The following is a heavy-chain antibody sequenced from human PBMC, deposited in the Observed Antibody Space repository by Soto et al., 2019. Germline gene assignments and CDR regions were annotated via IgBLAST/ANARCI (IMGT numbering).Heavy chain of an antibody. V-gene: IGHV3-53*02. D-gene: IGHD1-26*01. Sequence: EVQLVETGGGFIQSGGSLRLSCAASGLTVSSNYMSWVRQAPGKGLEWVSVIYSDGSTYYADSVKGRFTISRDNSKNTLYLQMNSLRAEDAAVYYCATLGLGAPLDYWGQGTLVAVSS. CDR1: GLTVSSNY. CDR3: ATLGLGAPLDY. J-gene: IGHJ4*02. CDR2: IYSDGST.